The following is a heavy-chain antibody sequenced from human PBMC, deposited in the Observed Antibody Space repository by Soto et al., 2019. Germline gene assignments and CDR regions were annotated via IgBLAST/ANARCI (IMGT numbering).Heavy chain of an antibody. CDR1: GGSVTNSSYY. CDR2: VYYRGRS. V-gene: IGHV4-39*01. CDR3: VSQRTTVPTQAYFDC. J-gene: IGHJ4*02. Sequence: SETLSLTCTVSGGSVTNSSYYWGWIRQSPGKGLEWIGSVYYRGRSYSKSSVKSRVTISVDTSKNRFSLSLNSVTASDTAVYFCVSQRTTVPTQAYFDCWGPGALVTVSS. D-gene: IGHD4-17*01.